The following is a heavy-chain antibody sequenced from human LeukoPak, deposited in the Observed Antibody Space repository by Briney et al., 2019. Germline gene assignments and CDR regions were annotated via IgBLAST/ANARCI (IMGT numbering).Heavy chain of an antibody. Sequence: GGSLRLSCAASGFTFDDYTMHWVRQAPGKGLEWVSLISWDGGSTYYADSVKGRFTMSRDNAKNSLYLQMNSLRAEDTAVYYCARVGPWVNPDYYYYMDVWGKGTTVTVSS. CDR3: ARVGPWVNPDYYYYMDV. J-gene: IGHJ6*03. CDR2: ISWDGGST. V-gene: IGHV3-43*01. CDR1: GFTFDDYT. D-gene: IGHD1-14*01.